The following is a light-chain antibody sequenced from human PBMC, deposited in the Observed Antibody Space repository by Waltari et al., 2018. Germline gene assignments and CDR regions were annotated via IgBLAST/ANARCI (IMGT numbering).Light chain of an antibody. J-gene: IGLJ3*02. V-gene: IGLV2-8*01. CDR3: SAFAGSNNFGV. CDR2: DVN. CDR1: SRDIGGSNF. Sequence: QSALTQPPSASGSPGQSVTISCTGTSRDIGGSNFVSWYQHLPGKAPRFLIYDVNKKPSGVSDRFSGSKSGNTASLTVSGLQPDDEATYYCSAFAGSNNFGVFGGGTKLTVL.